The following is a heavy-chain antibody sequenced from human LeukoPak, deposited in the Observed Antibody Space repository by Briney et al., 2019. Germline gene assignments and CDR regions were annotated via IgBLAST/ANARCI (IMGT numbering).Heavy chain of an antibody. V-gene: IGHV4-39*07. J-gene: IGHJ4*02. CDR1: GGSISSSSYY. Sequence: TSETLSLTCTVSGGSISSSSYYWGWIRQPPGKGLEWIGSIYYSGSTYYNPSLKSRVTISVDTSKNQFSLKLSSVTAADTAVYYCASGYSGFGGFDYWGQGTLVTVSS. CDR2: IYYSGST. CDR3: ASGYSGFGGFDY. D-gene: IGHD5-12*01.